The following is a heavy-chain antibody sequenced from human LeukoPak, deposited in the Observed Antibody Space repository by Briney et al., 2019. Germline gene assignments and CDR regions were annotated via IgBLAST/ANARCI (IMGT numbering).Heavy chain of an antibody. Sequence: GGSLRLSCAASGFTFSSYSMNWVRQAPGKGLEWVSSISSSSSSYIYYADSVKGRFTISRDNSKNTLYLQMNSLRAEDTAVYYCAKDGDFWSGYYSISWGQGTLVTVSS. J-gene: IGHJ4*02. V-gene: IGHV3-21*01. CDR1: GFTFSSYS. CDR2: ISSSSSSYI. D-gene: IGHD3-3*01. CDR3: AKDGDFWSGYYSIS.